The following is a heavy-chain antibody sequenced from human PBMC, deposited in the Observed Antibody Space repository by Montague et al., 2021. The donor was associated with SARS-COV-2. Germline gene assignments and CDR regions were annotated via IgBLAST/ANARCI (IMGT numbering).Heavy chain of an antibody. J-gene: IGHJ5*02. D-gene: IGHD3-10*01. CDR3: ATGSAMVRGGWCDP. V-gene: IGHV1-24*01. Sequence: SVKVSCKVSGYTLIELPMHWVRQAPGKGLEWMGGFDPEDGETIYAQKFQGRVSMTEDTSTDTAYMELSSLRSEDTAVYYCATGSAMVRGGWCDPWGQGTPVTVSS. CDR1: GYTLIELP. CDR2: FDPEDGET.